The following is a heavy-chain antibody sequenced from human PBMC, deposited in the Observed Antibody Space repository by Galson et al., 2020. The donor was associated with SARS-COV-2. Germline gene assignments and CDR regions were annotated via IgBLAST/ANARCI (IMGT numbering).Heavy chain of an antibody. V-gene: IGHV4-34*01. J-gene: IGHJ6*03. CDR3: ARGHRGVVPSPVLGLGPFFPYYYMDV. Sequence: SETLSLTCAVYGGSFSGYSWTWIRQPPGKGLEWIGEINIGGNTNFSPSLRSRVTLSVDSSRNQFSLNLKSVTAADTALYYCARGHRGVVPSPVLGLGPFFPYYYMDVWGKGTMVAVSS. CDR2: INIGGNT. CDR1: GGSFSGYS. D-gene: IGHD3-10*01.